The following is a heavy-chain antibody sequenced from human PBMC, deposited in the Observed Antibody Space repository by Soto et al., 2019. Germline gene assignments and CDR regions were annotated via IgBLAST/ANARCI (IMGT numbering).Heavy chain of an antibody. CDR2: IYSDGST. Sequence: GGSLRLSCAASGITVFTYFISWVRQAPGQGLEWVSGIYSDGSTHYADSVKGRFTISRDNSKNTLYLQMNTLRAEDTGVYYCTRDPTTSIVTDYWGQGTLVTVSS. CDR3: TRDPTTSIVTDY. J-gene: IGHJ4*02. CDR1: GITVFTYF. V-gene: IGHV3-66*01. D-gene: IGHD2-21*01.